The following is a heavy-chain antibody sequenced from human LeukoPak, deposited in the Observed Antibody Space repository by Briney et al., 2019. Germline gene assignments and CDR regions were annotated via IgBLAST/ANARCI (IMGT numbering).Heavy chain of an antibody. CDR2: INPNSGVT. Sequence: RASVKVSCRASGYTFTGYYMHWVRQAPGQGLEWMGWINPNSGVTNYAQKFQGRVTMTRDTSISTAYMELSRLRSDDTAVYYCARSDYGGYLLLTHYWGQGTLVTVSS. CDR1: GYTFTGYY. J-gene: IGHJ4*02. D-gene: IGHD4-17*01. V-gene: IGHV1-2*02. CDR3: ARSDYGGYLLLTHY.